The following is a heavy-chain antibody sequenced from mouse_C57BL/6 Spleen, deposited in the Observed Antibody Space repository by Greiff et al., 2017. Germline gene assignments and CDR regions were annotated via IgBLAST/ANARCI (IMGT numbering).Heavy chain of an antibody. J-gene: IGHJ4*01. CDR1: GFTFTDYY. Sequence: EVQVVESGGGLVQPGGSLSLSCAASGFTFTDYYMSWVRQPPGKALEWLGFSRNKANGYTTEYSASVKGRFTISRDNSQSILYLQMNALRAEDSATYSCARANYYGSSYYAMDYWGQGTSVTVSS. D-gene: IGHD1-1*01. CDR3: ARANYYGSSYYAMDY. CDR2: SRNKANGYTT. V-gene: IGHV7-3*01.